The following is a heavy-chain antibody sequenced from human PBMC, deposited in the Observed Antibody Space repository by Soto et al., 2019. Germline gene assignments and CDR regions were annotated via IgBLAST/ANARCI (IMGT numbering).Heavy chain of an antibody. CDR1: GFTISSYW. CDR2: INSDGSST. CDR3: AREYSSSRYFDY. D-gene: IGHD6-13*01. V-gene: IGHV3-74*01. Sequence: EVQLVESGGGLVQPGGSLRLSCAASGFTISSYWMYWVRQAPGKGLVWVSRINSDGSSTTYADSVKGRFTISRDNAKNTLYLQMNSLRAEDTAVYYCAREYSSSRYFDYWGQGTLVTVSS. J-gene: IGHJ4*02.